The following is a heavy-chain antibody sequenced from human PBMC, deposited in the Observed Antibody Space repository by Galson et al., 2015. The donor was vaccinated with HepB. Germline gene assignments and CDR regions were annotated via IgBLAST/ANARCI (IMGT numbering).Heavy chain of an antibody. CDR1: GYTFTSYD. J-gene: IGHJ4*02. V-gene: IGHV1-8*01. CDR3: ARGSPRSGYYEGAIAY. D-gene: IGHD3-22*01. Sequence: SVKVSCKASGYTFTSYDINWVRQATGQGLEWMGWMNPNSGNAGYAQKFQGRVTMTRDTSISTAYMELSSLRSEDTAVYYCARGSPRSGYYEGAIAYWGQGTLVTVSS. CDR2: MNPNSGNA.